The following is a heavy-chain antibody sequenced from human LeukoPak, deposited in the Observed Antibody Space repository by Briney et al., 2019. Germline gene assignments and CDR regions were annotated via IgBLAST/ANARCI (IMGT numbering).Heavy chain of an antibody. D-gene: IGHD5-18*01. Sequence: GGSLRLSCAASGFTFSSYSMNWVRQAPGKGLEWVSVIYSGGSTYYADSVKGRFTISRDNSKNTLYLQMNSLRAEDTAVYYCARRGYSYYMDVWGKGTTVTISS. J-gene: IGHJ6*03. CDR1: GFTFSSYS. V-gene: IGHV3-53*01. CDR2: IYSGGST. CDR3: ARRGYSYYMDV.